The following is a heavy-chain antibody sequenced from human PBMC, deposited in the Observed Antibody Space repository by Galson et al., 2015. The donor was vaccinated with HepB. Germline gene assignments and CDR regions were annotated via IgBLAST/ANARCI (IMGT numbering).Heavy chain of an antibody. D-gene: IGHD2-2*01. J-gene: IGHJ6*02. Sequence: SLRLSCAASGFTFSGSAMHWVRQASGKGLEWVGRIRSKANSYATAYAASVKGRFTISRDDSKNTAYLQMNSLKTEDTAVYYCTRHGMDVVVPAARQDYYYGMDVWGQGTTVTVSS. V-gene: IGHV3-73*01. CDR2: IRSKANSYAT. CDR3: TRHGMDVVVPAARQDYYYGMDV. CDR1: GFTFSGSA.